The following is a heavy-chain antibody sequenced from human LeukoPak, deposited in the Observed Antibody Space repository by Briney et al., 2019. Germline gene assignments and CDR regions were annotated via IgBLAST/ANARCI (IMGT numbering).Heavy chain of an antibody. D-gene: IGHD2-15*01. CDR3: ARRRDRGSGGAFDI. CDR2: IYYSGST. J-gene: IGHJ3*02. CDR1: GYSISSGYY. V-gene: IGHV4-38-2*02. Sequence: PSETLSLTCSVSGYSISSGYYWGWIRQPPGKGLEWIRSIYYSGSTYYNPSLKSRVTISVDTSKNQFSLKLSSVTAADTAVYYCARRRDRGSGGAFDIWGQGTMVTVSS.